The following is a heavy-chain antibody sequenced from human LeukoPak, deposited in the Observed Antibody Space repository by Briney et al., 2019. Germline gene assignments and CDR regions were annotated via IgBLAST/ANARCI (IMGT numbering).Heavy chain of an antibody. D-gene: IGHD3-3*01. J-gene: IGHJ6*02. V-gene: IGHV1-3*01. CDR2: INAGNGNT. CDR1: GYTFTSYA. CDR3: ASTYYDFWSGYLNPYYYYGMDV. Sequence: ASVKVSCKASGYTFTSYAMRWVRQAPGQRLEWMGWINAGNGNTKYSQKFQGRVTITRDTSASTAYMELSSLRSEDTAVYYCASTYYDFWSGYLNPYYYYGMDVWGQGTTVTVSS.